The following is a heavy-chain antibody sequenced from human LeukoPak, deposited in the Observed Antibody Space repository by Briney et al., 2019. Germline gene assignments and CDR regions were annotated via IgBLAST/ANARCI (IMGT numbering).Heavy chain of an antibody. Sequence: SETLSLTCNVSGGSISSGYYYWSWIRQHPGKGLEWIGYIYYSGSTYYNPSLKSRLTMSVDTSKNQFSLNVSSVTAADTAVYYCARGDSSCYSHFDSWGQGALVTVSS. D-gene: IGHD3-22*01. CDR1: GGSISSGYYY. CDR3: ARGDSSCYSHFDS. V-gene: IGHV4-31*03. J-gene: IGHJ4*02. CDR2: IYYSGST.